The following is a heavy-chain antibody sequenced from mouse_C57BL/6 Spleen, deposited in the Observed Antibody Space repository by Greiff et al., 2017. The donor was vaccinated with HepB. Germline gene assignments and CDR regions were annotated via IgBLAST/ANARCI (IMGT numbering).Heavy chain of an antibody. CDR2: IYPGDGDT. J-gene: IGHJ3*01. Sequence: QVHVKQSGPELVKPGASVKISCKASGYAFSSSWMNWVKQRPGKGLEWIGRIYPGDGDTNYNGKFKGKATLTADKSSSTAYMQLSSLTSEDSAVYFCARGGRYQFAYWGQGTLVTVSA. D-gene: IGHD1-1*01. CDR3: ARGGRYQFAY. CDR1: GYAFSSSW. V-gene: IGHV1-82*01.